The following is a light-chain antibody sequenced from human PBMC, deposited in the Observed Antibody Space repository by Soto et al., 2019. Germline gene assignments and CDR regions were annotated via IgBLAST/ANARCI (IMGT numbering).Light chain of an antibody. CDR3: SSYISTYTPYI. CDR1: SNGIGGYNY. CDR2: EVS. J-gene: IGLJ1*01. V-gene: IGLV2-14*01. Sequence: SVLAQPASVSGSPGQSITISCTGTSNGIGGYNYVSWYQHLPGKAPKLIIYEVSNRPSGVSNRFSGSKSGNTASLTISGLQAEDEADYYCSSYISTYTPYILGTGTKVTVL.